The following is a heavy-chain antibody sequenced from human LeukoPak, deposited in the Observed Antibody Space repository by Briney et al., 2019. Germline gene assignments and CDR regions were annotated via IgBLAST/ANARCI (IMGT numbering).Heavy chain of an antibody. Sequence: ASVKVSCKASGYTFTSYGISWVRQAPGQGLEWMGWISAYNGNTNYAQKLQGRVTTTTDTSTSTAYMELRSLRSDDTAVYYCARDCSSTSCYKGFDYWGQGTLVTVSS. J-gene: IGHJ4*02. V-gene: IGHV1-18*04. CDR3: ARDCSSTSCYKGFDY. CDR1: GYTFTSYG. CDR2: ISAYNGNT. D-gene: IGHD2-2*02.